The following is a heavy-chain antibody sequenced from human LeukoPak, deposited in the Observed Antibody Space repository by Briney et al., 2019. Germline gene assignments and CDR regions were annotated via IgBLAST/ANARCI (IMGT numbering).Heavy chain of an antibody. Sequence: SETLSLTCTVSGYSISSGLYWGWIRQPPGKGLEWIGSIHNSGRTYHNPSLKSRLILSVDTSKNQFSLKLSSVTAADTAVYYCARDNWNPDYWGQGTLVTVSS. V-gene: IGHV4-38-2*02. CDR3: ARDNWNPDY. CDR2: IHNSGRT. D-gene: IGHD1-20*01. CDR1: GYSISSGLY. J-gene: IGHJ4*02.